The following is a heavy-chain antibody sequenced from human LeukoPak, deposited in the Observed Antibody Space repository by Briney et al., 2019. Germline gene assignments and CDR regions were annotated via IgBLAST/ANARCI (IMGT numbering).Heavy chain of an antibody. CDR3: ARDDPSLYYDILTGYYSKGWYYYYMDV. V-gene: IGHV1-69*05. D-gene: IGHD3-9*01. Sequence: SVKVSCKASGGTFSSYDISWVRQAPGQGLEWMGGIMPMFGKANYAQKFQGRVTMTTDTSTSTAYMELRSLRSDDTAVYYCARDDPSLYYDILTGYYSKGWYYYYMDVWGKGTTVTVSS. J-gene: IGHJ6*03. CDR1: GGTFSSYD. CDR2: IMPMFGKA.